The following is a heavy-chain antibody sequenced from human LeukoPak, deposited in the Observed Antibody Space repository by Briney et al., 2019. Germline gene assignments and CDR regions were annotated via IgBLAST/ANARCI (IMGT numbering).Heavy chain of an antibody. CDR1: AFSFGNYA. Sequence: GGSLRLSCVASAFSFGNYAMSWVRQAPGKGLQWVSQISGTGGATWYAGFARDRFTISRDNSKKTLYLQMSGLRVEDTAMYYCVKDPRDTYGTNWFVSWGQGTLLIVSS. CDR2: ISGTGGAT. V-gene: IGHV3-23*01. J-gene: IGHJ5*01. CDR3: VKDPRDTYGTNWFVS. D-gene: IGHD2-21*01.